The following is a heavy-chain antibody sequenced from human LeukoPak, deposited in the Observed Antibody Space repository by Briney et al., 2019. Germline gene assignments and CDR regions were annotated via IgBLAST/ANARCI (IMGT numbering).Heavy chain of an antibody. CDR2: INHSGST. J-gene: IGHJ5*02. D-gene: IGHD2-8*01. V-gene: IGHV4-39*07. CDR1: GGSISSSSYY. Sequence: SETLSLTCTVSGGSISSSSYYWGWIRQPPGKGLEWIGEINHSGSTNYNPSLKSRVTISVDTSKNQFSLKLSSVTAADTAVYYCARGRKWVYAITLWFDPWGQGTLVTVSS. CDR3: ARGRKWVYAITLWFDP.